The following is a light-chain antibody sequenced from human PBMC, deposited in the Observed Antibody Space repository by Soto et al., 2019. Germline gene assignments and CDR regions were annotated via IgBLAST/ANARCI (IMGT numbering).Light chain of an antibody. CDR1: SSDIGDNDY. V-gene: IGLV2-14*01. Sequence: QSALTQPASVSGSPGQSITISCTGTSSDIGDNDYVSWYQQHPGKAPRLMISEVNNRPSGVSNRFSGSKSGNSASLTISGLQAEDEADYYCSSYTSRSTLVFGGGTKLTVL. CDR2: EVN. CDR3: SSYTSRSTLV. J-gene: IGLJ2*01.